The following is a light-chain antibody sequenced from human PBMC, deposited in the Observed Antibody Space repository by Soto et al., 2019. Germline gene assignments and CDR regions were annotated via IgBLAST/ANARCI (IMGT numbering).Light chain of an antibody. CDR1: QCVTSDY. Sequence: EIVVTQSPGTLSLSPGERATLSCRASQCVTSDYLAWYQQKPGQSPRLLMSGASRRATGVPDRFSGSGSGTDFTLTISRLEPEDFAVYYCQHYGHALWAFGQGTKVDIK. J-gene: IGKJ1*01. CDR2: GAS. V-gene: IGKV3-20*01. CDR3: QHYGHALWA.